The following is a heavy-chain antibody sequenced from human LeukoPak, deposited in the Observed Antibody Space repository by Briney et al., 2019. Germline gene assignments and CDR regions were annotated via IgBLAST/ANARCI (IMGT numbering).Heavy chain of an antibody. V-gene: IGHV1-2*02. CDR3: ARVIAVAGIWFDP. D-gene: IGHD6-19*01. J-gene: IGHJ5*02. CDR1: GYTFTGYY. Sequence: ASVKVSCKASGYTFTGYYMHWVRQAPGQGLEWMGWINPNSGGTNYAQKFQGRVTMTRDTSISTAYMELSRLRSDGTAVYYCARVIAVAGIWFDPWGQGTLVTVSS. CDR2: INPNSGGT.